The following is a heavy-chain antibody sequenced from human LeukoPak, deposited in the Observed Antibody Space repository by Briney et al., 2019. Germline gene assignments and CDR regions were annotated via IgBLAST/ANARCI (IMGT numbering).Heavy chain of an antibody. D-gene: IGHD1-20*01. CDR1: GDSISSSSYY. J-gene: IGHJ6*03. Sequence: SETLSLTCSVSGDSISSSSYYWGWIRQPPGKGLEWIGSIFYSGSTYYNPSLKSRVSLSVDTSNNQFSLKLTSVTAADTAVYYCAKPRGNWNAFEWYYYYMDVWGKGTTVTISS. V-gene: IGHV4-39*01. CDR2: IFYSGST. CDR3: AKPRGNWNAFEWYYYYMDV.